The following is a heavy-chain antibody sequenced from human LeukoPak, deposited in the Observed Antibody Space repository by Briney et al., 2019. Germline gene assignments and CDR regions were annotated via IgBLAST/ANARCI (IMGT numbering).Heavy chain of an antibody. J-gene: IGHJ6*03. CDR3: ARDLGPGVRGIINPDMDV. Sequence: SETLSLTCAVYGGSFSGYYWSWIRQPPGKGLEWIGTIYYSGSTYYNPSLTSRVTISVDTSKNQFSLKLSSVTAADTAVYYCARDLGPGVRGIINPDMDVWGKGTTVTVSS. CDR2: IYYSGST. CDR1: GGSFSGYY. V-gene: IGHV4-34*01. D-gene: IGHD3-10*01.